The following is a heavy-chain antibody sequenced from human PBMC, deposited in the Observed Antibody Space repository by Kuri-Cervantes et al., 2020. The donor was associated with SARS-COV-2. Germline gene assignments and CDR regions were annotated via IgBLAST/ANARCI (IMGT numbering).Heavy chain of an antibody. D-gene: IGHD1-1*01. J-gene: IGHJ6*02. V-gene: IGHV4-34*01. Sequence: SQTLSLTCAVYGGSFSGYYWSWIRQPPGKGLEWIGEINHSGSTNYNPSLKSRVTISVDTSKNQFSLKLSSVTAADTAVYYCASVPNGYYYYGMDVWGRGTTVTVSS. CDR1: GGSFSGYY. CDR3: ASVPNGYYYYGMDV. CDR2: INHSGST.